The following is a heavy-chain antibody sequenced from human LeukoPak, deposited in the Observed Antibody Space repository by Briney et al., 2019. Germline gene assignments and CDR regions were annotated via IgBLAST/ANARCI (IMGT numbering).Heavy chain of an antibody. J-gene: IGHJ4*02. CDR1: GGSISRYY. CDR2: IYYSGST. CDR3: ARRPLYYYDFDY. D-gene: IGHD3-22*01. V-gene: IGHV4-59*08. Sequence: SETLSLTCTVSGGSISRYYWSWIRQPPGKGLEWIGYIYYSGSTNYNPSLKSRVTISVDTSKNQFSLKLSSVTAADTAVYYCARRPLYYYDFDYWGQGTLVTVSS.